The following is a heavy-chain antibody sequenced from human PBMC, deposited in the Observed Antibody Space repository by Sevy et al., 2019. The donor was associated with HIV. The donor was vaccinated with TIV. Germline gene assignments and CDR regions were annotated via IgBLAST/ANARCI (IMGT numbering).Heavy chain of an antibody. Sequence: GGSVRLSCAASGFTFSNYWMSWVRQAPGKGLEWVAHIKRDGSEKYYVDSVKDRFSISRDNPKNSLYLQMNSLRAEDTAVYYCARDCSSTTCLWGLDVWGQGTTVTVSS. J-gene: IGHJ6*02. V-gene: IGHV3-7*03. CDR3: ARDCSSTTCLWGLDV. CDR2: IKRDGSEK. CDR1: GFTFSNYW. D-gene: IGHD2-2*01.